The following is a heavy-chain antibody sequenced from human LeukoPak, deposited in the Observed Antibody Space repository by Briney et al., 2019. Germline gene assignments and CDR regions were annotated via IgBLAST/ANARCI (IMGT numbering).Heavy chain of an antibody. V-gene: IGHV1-2*02. CDR3: ARGLGATTCDY. Sequence: ASVKVSCKASGYTFTGYYMHWVRQAPGQGLEWMGWINPSSGGTNYAQKFQGRVTMTRDTSISTAYMELSRLRSDDTAVYYCARGLGATTCDYRGQGTLVTVSS. D-gene: IGHD1-26*01. J-gene: IGHJ4*02. CDR1: GYTFTGYY. CDR2: INPSSGGT.